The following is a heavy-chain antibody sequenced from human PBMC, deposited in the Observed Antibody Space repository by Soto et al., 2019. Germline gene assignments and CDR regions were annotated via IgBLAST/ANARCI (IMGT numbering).Heavy chain of an antibody. D-gene: IGHD6-19*01. CDR2: ISSSGSTI. CDR3: ASDSPPGWHFDY. J-gene: IGHJ4*02. Sequence: EAQLVESGGGLVQPGGSLRLSCAASEFTFSSYSMNWVRQAPGKGLEWISYISSSGSTIFYADSVRGRFTISRDNAKNSLYLLMNSLRDEDTAVYYCASDSPPGWHFDYWGQGTLVTVSS. V-gene: IGHV3-48*02. CDR1: EFTFSSYS.